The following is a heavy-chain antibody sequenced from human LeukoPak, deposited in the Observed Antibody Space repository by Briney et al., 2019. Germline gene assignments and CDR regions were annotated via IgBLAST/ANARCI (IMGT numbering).Heavy chain of an antibody. J-gene: IGHJ4*02. Sequence: ASVKVSCKASGYTFTSYGISWVRQAPGQGLEWMGWISAYNGNTNYAQKLQGRVTMTTDTSTSTAYMELRSLRSDDTAVYYCARDTVYDSSGYPLDYWGQGTLVTVSS. CDR3: ARDTVYDSSGYPLDY. V-gene: IGHV1-18*01. CDR2: ISAYNGNT. D-gene: IGHD3-22*01. CDR1: GYTFTSYG.